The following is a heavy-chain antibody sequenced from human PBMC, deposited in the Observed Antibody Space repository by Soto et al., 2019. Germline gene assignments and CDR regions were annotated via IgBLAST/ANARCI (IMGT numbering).Heavy chain of an antibody. D-gene: IGHD3-16*01. J-gene: IGHJ6*03. CDR2: IYYSGST. CDR1: GGSISSYY. V-gene: IGHV4-59*01. Sequence: SETLFLTCTVSGGSISSYYWSWIRQPPGKGLEWIGYIYYSGSTNYNPSLKSRVTISVDTSKNQFSLKLSSVTAADTAVYYCARDFYVATFHHYYYYMDVWGKGTTVTVSS. CDR3: ARDFYVATFHHYYYYMDV.